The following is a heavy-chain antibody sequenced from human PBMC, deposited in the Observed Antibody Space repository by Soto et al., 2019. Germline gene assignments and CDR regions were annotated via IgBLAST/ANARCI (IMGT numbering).Heavy chain of an antibody. D-gene: IGHD5-18*01. CDR3: ARGLPGYYGADV. V-gene: IGHV3-74*01. J-gene: IGHJ6*02. Sequence: EVQLVESGGGLVQPGGSLRISCAASGFTFSSYWMHWVLQAPGKGLVWVSRIKGDASSTNYADLVKGRFIISRDSAENTLYLQMNSLRAEDTAVYYCARGLPGYYGADVWGQGTTVTVSS. CDR2: IKGDASST. CDR1: GFTFSSYW.